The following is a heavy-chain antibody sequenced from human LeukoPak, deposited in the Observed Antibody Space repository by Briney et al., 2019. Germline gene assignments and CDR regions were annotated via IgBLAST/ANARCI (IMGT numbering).Heavy chain of an antibody. CDR1: GYTFTSYG. V-gene: IGHV1-18*01. CDR2: ISAYNGNT. D-gene: IGHD2-15*01. J-gene: IGHJ5*02. CDR3: ARQIGYCSGGSCYPEWFDP. Sequence: ASVKVSCKASGYTFTSYGISWVRQAPGQGLEWMGWISAYNGNTNYAQKLQGRVTMTTDTSTSTAYMELRSLRSDDTAVYYCARQIGYCSGGSCYPEWFDPWGQGTLVTVSS.